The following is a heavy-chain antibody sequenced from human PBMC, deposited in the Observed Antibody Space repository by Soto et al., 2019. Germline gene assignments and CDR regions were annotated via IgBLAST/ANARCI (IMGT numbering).Heavy chain of an antibody. D-gene: IGHD6-6*01. CDR3: ARERKAARPRGYYYYYGMEV. Sequence: ASVKVSCKASGYTFTSYGISWVRQAPGQGLEWMGWISAYNGNTNYAQKLQGRVTMTTDTSTSTAYMELRSLRSDDTAVYYCARERKAARPRGYYYYYGMEVLGQGTTVSVTS. CDR2: ISAYNGNT. V-gene: IGHV1-18*04. CDR1: GYTFTSYG. J-gene: IGHJ6*01.